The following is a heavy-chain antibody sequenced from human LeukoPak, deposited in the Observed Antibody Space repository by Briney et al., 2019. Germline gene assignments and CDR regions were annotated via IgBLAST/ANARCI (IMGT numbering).Heavy chain of an antibody. Sequence: SETLSLTCTVSGGSISSYYWSWIRQPPGKGLEWIGYIYYSGSTNYNPSLKSRVTISVDTSKNQFSLKLSSVTAADTAVYYCARLEMGACNGWYCAFDIWGQGTMVTVSS. CDR2: IYYSGST. V-gene: IGHV4-59*08. CDR1: GGSISSYY. CDR3: ARLEMGACNGWYCAFDI. J-gene: IGHJ3*02. D-gene: IGHD6-19*01.